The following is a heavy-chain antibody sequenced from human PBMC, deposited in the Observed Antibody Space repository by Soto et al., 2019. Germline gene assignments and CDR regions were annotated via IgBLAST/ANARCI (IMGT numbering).Heavy chain of an antibody. V-gene: IGHV5-51*01. J-gene: IGHJ4*02. Sequence: PGESLKISCKGSGDSFTSYWIGWVRQLPVKGLEWMGIIYPADSDTRYSPSFQGQVTISADKSISTAYLQWGSLKASDTAMYYCARLTGYCGGDCYSGFDYWAQGTLVTVSS. D-gene: IGHD2-21*02. CDR1: GDSFTSYW. CDR2: IYPADSDT. CDR3: ARLTGYCGGDCYSGFDY.